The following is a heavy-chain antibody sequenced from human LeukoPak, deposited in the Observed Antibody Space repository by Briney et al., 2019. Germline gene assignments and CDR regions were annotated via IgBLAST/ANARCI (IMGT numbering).Heavy chain of an antibody. D-gene: IGHD5-12*01. V-gene: IGHV4-59*01. CDR1: GGSINNYY. CDR3: ARIISPGATFDL. Sequence: SETLSLTCTVSGGSINNYYWTWIRQPPGKGLEWIGWIYYSGSSNYNPSLKSRVTISVDTSTNQFSLKLTSVTAADTAVYYCARIISPGATFDLWGQGTLVTVSS. CDR2: IYYSGSS. J-gene: IGHJ4*02.